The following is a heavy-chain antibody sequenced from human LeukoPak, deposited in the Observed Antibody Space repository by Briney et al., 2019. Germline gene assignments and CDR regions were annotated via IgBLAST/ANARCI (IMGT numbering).Heavy chain of an antibody. V-gene: IGHV4-39*01. CDR1: GGSISNSDYY. J-gene: IGHJ4*02. CDR3: ARGGLTPTTFDY. Sequence: SETLSLTCTVSGGSISNSDYYWGWIRQPPGKGLEWVGSIYYSGSTYYNPSLKSRVTISVDTSKNQFSLKLSSVTAADTAVYYCARGGLTPTTFDYWGQGTLVTVSS. D-gene: IGHD1-26*01. CDR2: IYYSGST.